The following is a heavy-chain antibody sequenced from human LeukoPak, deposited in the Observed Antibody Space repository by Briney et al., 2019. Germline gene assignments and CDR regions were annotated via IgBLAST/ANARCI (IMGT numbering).Heavy chain of an antibody. V-gene: IGHV4-34*01. Sequence: SETLSLTCAAYGGSFSGSYWGWFRQPPGKGLAWIGEINHSGSTNYNPSLKIRVTISVDTSKNQFSLKLSSVTAADTAVYYCARHTKKDRYYYGSGSYYHDPYFDYWGQGTLVTVSS. CDR2: INHSGST. J-gene: IGHJ4*02. CDR3: ARHTKKDRYYYGSGSYYHDPYFDY. CDR1: GGSFSGSY. D-gene: IGHD3-10*01.